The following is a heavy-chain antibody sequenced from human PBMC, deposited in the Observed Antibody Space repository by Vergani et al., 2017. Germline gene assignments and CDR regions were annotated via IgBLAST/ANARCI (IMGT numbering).Heavy chain of an antibody. Sequence: QVQLVQSGAEVKKPGSSVKVSCKASGGTFSSYAISWVRQAPGQGLEWMGRIIPIFGTANYAQQFKGRVTITADESTSTAYMELSSLRSEDTAVYYCARDKTVAGSKDAFDCWDRGTMVVVSS. CDR1: GGTFSSYA. CDR3: ARDKTVAGSKDAFDC. J-gene: IGHJ3*01. CDR2: IIPIFGTA. D-gene: IGHD6-19*01. V-gene: IGHV1-69*18.